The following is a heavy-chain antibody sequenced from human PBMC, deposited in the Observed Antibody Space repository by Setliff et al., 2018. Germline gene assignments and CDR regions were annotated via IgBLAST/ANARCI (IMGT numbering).Heavy chain of an antibody. J-gene: IGHJ6*03. V-gene: IGHV4-59*11. CDR3: ARDRSTVIRGVTSFFYYYMDV. Sequence: PSETLSLTCTVSGGSIGPHYWSWIRQAPGKGLEWIGHIFYSDTAKYNPSLESRAAISVDSSKNQFSLKLRSVTAADTAAYYCARDRSTVIRGVTSFFYYYMDVWGGGTKVTVPS. CDR2: IFYSDTA. CDR1: GGSIGPHY. D-gene: IGHD3-10*01.